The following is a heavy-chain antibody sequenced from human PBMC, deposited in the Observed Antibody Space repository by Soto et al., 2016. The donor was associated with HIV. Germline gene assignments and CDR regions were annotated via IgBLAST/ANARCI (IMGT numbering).Heavy chain of an antibody. J-gene: IGHJ6*03. V-gene: IGHV3-49*04. D-gene: IGHD2-15*01. CDR2: IRSKAYGGTT. CDR3: TRAIEYCTGASCFSDDYSYYMDV. CDR1: KFTFGGYA. Sequence: EVQLVESGGGLVQPGRSLRLSCTASKFTFGGYAMSWVRQAPEKGLEWVGFIRSKAYGGTTEYAASVKGRITISRDDSKSIAYLQMNSLKTEDTAIYYCTRAIEYCTGASCFSDDYSYYMDVWGKGTTVTVSS.